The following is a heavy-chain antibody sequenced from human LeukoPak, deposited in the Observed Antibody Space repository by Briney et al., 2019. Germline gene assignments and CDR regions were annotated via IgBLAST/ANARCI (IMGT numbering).Heavy chain of an antibody. CDR2: IKSKTDGGTT. CDR3: TTEGYCSGGSCYIYFQH. J-gene: IGHJ1*01. V-gene: IGHV3-15*01. Sequence: PGGSLRLSCAASGFTFSNAWMSWVRQAPGKGLEWVGRIKSKTDGGTTDYAAPVKGRFTISREDSKNTLYLQMNSLKTEDTAVYYCTTEGYCSGGSCYIYFQHWGQGTLVTVSS. D-gene: IGHD2-15*01. CDR1: GFTFSNAW.